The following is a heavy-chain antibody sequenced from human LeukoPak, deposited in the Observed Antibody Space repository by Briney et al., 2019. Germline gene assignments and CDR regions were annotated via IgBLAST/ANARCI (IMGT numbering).Heavy chain of an antibody. CDR3: ARGYYGGAVDS. V-gene: IGHV4-4*07. D-gene: IGHD3-16*01. J-gene: IGHJ4*02. Sequence: SETLSLTCSVSGGSINSQYWSWIRQPAGKGLEWIGRMYTNGESDYNPSLKSRVTMSVDTSKKQFSLKLNSMTAADTAVYYCARGYYGGAVDSWGQGILVIVSS. CDR2: MYTNGES. CDR1: GGSINSQY.